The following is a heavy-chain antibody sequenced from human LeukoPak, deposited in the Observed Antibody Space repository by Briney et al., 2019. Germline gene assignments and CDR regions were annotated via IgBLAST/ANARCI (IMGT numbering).Heavy chain of an antibody. J-gene: IGHJ4*02. CDR2: VTSNDYI. D-gene: IGHD2-2*01. CDR3: ARHPYCSSTTCYGIDY. V-gene: IGHV3-21*04. Sequence: GGSLRLSCAASGFTFSSYSMNWVRQAPGKGLEWVSSVTSNDYIFYADSMKGRFTISRDNAKNSLFLQMNSLSADDTAVYYCARHPYCSSTTCYGIDYWGQGTLVAVSS. CDR1: GFTFSSYS.